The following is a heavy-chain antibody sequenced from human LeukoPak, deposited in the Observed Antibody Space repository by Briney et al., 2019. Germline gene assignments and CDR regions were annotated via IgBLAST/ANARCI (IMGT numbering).Heavy chain of an antibody. D-gene: IGHD2-2*01. V-gene: IGHV4-61*01. CDR1: GGSVSSVSYY. J-gene: IGHJ4*02. CDR3: ARHYCSTTSCYVSH. Sequence: SETLSLTCTVSGGSVSSVSYYWTWIRQPPGKELEWIGYIYYRGNINYNPSLKSRVTISVDTSKNQFSLKLSSVTAADTAVYYCARHYCSTTSCYVSHWGQGTLVTVSS. CDR2: IYYRGNI.